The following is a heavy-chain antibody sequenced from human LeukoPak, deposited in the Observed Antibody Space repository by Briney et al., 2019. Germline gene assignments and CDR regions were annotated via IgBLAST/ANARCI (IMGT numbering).Heavy chain of an antibody. J-gene: IGHJ4*02. Sequence: SLRLSCAASGFTFDDYAMHWVRQAPGKGLEWVSGISWNSGSIGYADSVKGRFTISRDNAKNSLYLQMNSLRAEDTAVYYCARVRGSYNWNDVDFDYWGQGTLVTVSS. D-gene: IGHD1-1*01. CDR3: ARVRGSYNWNDVDFDY. V-gene: IGHV3-9*01. CDR2: ISWNSGSI. CDR1: GFTFDDYA.